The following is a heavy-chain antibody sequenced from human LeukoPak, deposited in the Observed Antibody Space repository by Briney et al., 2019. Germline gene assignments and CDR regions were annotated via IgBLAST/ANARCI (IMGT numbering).Heavy chain of an antibody. D-gene: IGHD1-7*01. CDR3: AKDGKTRNWNYFQAKPVY. CDR2: ISGSGGGT. Sequence: PGGSLRLSCAASGFTFSSYSMNWVRQAPGKGLEWVAGISGSGGGTYYADSVKGRFSISRDISKNTFYLQMNSLRAEDTAIYYCAKDGKTRNWNYFQAKPVYWGQGTLVTVSS. J-gene: IGHJ4*02. CDR1: GFTFSSYS. V-gene: IGHV3-23*01.